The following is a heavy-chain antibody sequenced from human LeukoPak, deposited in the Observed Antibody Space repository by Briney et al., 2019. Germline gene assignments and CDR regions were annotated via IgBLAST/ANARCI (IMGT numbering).Heavy chain of an antibody. Sequence: GGSLRPSCAASGFTFSTYSMNWVRQAPGKRRAWVSYISSSSSAIYYADSVKGRFTISRDNAKNSLYLQMNSLRDEDTAVYYCGRRYCISSTCYWDYWGERTLVTVSS. J-gene: IGHJ4*02. CDR2: ISSSSSAI. CDR3: GRRYCISSTCYWDY. CDR1: GFTFSTYS. V-gene: IGHV3-48*02. D-gene: IGHD2-2*01.